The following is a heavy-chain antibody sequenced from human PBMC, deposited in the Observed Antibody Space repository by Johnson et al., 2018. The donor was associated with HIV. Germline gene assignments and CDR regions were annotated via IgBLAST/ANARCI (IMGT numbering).Heavy chain of an antibody. CDR2: ISGSGGST. CDR1: GFTFSSYA. CDR3: ARAGGYSSSWNAFDI. Sequence: VQLVESGGGVVQPGGSLRLSCAASGFTFSSYAMSWVRQAPGKGLEWVSGISGSGGSTYYADSVKGRFTISRDNSKNTLYLQMNSLRAGDTAVYYCARAGGYSSSWNAFDIWGQGTMVTVSS. J-gene: IGHJ3*02. D-gene: IGHD6-13*01. V-gene: IGHV3-23*04.